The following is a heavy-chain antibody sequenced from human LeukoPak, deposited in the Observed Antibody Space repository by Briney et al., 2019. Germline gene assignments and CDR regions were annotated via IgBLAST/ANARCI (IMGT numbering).Heavy chain of an antibody. Sequence: GGSLRLSCAASGFTFDDYAMHWVRQAPRKGLEWVSDISWNSGTIGYADSVKGRFTISRDNAKNSLFLQMKSLRVEDTALYYCAKGMVMWIQLPFDSWGQGTLVTVSS. J-gene: IGHJ4*02. D-gene: IGHD5-18*01. CDR1: GFTFDDYA. V-gene: IGHV3-9*01. CDR2: ISWNSGTI. CDR3: AKGMVMWIQLPFDS.